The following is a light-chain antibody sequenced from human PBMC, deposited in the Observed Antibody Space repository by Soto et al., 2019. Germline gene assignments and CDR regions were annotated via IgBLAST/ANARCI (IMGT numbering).Light chain of an antibody. Sequence: QSVLTQPPSASGTPGQRVTISCSGSSSNIGSNTVNWYQQLPGTAPKLLIYSNNQRPSGVPDRFSGSKSGTSASLAISGLQSEDEADYYCAAWDDSSVVFGGGTKLNVL. CDR2: SNN. J-gene: IGLJ2*01. V-gene: IGLV1-44*01. CDR3: AAWDDSSVV. CDR1: SSNIGSNT.